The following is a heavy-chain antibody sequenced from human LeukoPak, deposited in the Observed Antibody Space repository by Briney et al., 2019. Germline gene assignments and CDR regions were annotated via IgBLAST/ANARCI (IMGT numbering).Heavy chain of an antibody. V-gene: IGHV4-61*10. Sequence: PSETLSLTCTVSGGSISSGSYFWIWIRQPAGRGLEWIGRIYSSGNTNYNPSLKSRVTISVDTSKNQFSLKLSSVTAADTAFYYCARYVVSYPHDAFDIWGQGTMVTVSS. CDR2: IYSSGNT. D-gene: IGHD1-26*01. CDR1: GGSISSGSYF. J-gene: IGHJ3*02. CDR3: ARYVVSYPHDAFDI.